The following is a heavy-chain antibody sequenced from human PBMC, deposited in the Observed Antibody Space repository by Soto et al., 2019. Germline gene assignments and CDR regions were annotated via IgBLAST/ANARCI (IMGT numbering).Heavy chain of an antibody. Sequence: ASVKVSCKATGYTFTSYAMHWVRQAPGQRLEWMGWINAGNGNTKYSQKFQGRVTITRDTSASTAYMELSSLRSEDTAVYYCARAYRSPPVIIYDYWGQGTLVTVSS. CDR1: GYTFTSYA. V-gene: IGHV1-3*01. J-gene: IGHJ4*02. D-gene: IGHD3-10*01. CDR2: INAGNGNT. CDR3: ARAYRSPPVIIYDY.